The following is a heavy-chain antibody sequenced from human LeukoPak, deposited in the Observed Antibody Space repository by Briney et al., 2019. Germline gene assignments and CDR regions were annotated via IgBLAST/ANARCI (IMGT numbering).Heavy chain of an antibody. V-gene: IGHV3-66*01. CDR2: IYSGGDT. Sequence: GGSLRLSCAASGITVSNNYMNWVRQAPGKGLEWVSVIYSGGDTYYADSVKGRFTISRDNSKNTLYLQMNSLRAEDTAVYYCASSSKRGPFDCWGQGTLVTVSS. J-gene: IGHJ4*02. CDR1: GITVSNNY. D-gene: IGHD3-10*01. CDR3: ASSSKRGPFDC.